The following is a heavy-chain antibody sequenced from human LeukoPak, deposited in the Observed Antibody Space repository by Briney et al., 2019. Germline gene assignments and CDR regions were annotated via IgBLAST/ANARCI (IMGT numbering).Heavy chain of an antibody. J-gene: IGHJ6*03. V-gene: IGHV1-18*01. CDR2: ISAYNGNT. CDR3: ARVQWLAHLAFYYYMDV. Sequence: ASVKVSCKASGYTFTSYGISWVRQTPGQGLEWMGWISAYNGNTNYAQKLQGRVTMTTDTSTSTAYMELRSLRSDDTAVYYCARVQWLAHLAFYYYMDVWGKGTTVSVSS. CDR1: GYTFTSYG. D-gene: IGHD6-19*01.